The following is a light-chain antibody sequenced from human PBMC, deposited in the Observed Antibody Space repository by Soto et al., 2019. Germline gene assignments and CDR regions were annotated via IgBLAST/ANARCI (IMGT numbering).Light chain of an antibody. J-gene: IGKJ1*01. CDR3: QQYERPPWT. Sequence: IVLTQSPGTLSLSPGERATLSCRASQSVSGRNLAWYQQKPGQAPRLVIFGASTRAPGIPDRFTGRGSGTDFTITISRLEPEDFAVYYCQQYERPPWTFGQGTKVEIK. CDR2: GAS. V-gene: IGKV3-20*01. CDR1: QSVSGRN.